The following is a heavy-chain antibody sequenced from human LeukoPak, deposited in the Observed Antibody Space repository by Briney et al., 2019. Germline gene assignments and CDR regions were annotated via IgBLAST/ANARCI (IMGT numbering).Heavy chain of an antibody. CDR2: ISYDGSNK. V-gene: IGHV3-30-3*01. D-gene: IGHD6-13*01. CDR1: GFTFSSYA. Sequence: GGSLRLSCAASGFTFSSYAMHWVRQAPGKGLEWVAVISYDGSNKYYADSVKGRFTISRDNSKNTLYLRMNSLRAEDTAVYYCARVLGSSWANNWFDPWGQGTLVTVSS. J-gene: IGHJ5*02. CDR3: ARVLGSSWANNWFDP.